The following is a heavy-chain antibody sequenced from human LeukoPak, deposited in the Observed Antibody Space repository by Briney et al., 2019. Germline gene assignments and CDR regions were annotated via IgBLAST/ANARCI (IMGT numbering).Heavy chain of an antibody. D-gene: IGHD5-12*01. Sequence: GGSLRHSCAASGFTFSSYWMHWVRQAPGKGLVWVSRINSDGSSTSYADSVKGRFTISRDNAKNTLYLQMNSLRAEDTAVYYCARPRGYSGYDSAGAFDIWGQGTMVTVSS. CDR2: INSDGSST. V-gene: IGHV3-74*01. J-gene: IGHJ3*02. CDR1: GFTFSSYW. CDR3: ARPRGYSGYDSAGAFDI.